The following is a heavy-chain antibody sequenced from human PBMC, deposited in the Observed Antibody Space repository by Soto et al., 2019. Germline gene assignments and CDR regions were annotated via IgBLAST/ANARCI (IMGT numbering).Heavy chain of an antibody. CDR1: GYIFTSYY. D-gene: IGHD3-10*01. Sequence: GASVKVSCKASGYIFTSYYLHWVRQAPGQGLEWMGWINPFDGSRMFAQSFQGRVTFTRDTSTSTVYMELSGLRSDDTAVYYCSRVDPGETSPFXHWGQGTLVTVSS. CDR2: INPFDGSR. CDR3: SRVDPGETSPFXH. V-gene: IGHV1-46*03. J-gene: IGHJ4*02.